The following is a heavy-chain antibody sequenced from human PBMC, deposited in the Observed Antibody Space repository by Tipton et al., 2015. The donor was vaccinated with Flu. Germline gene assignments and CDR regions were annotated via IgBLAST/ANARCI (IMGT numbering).Heavy chain of an antibody. CDR3: ARRDYSNYVSEPKNWFDP. V-gene: IGHV4-39*07. CDR2: IFHSGNS. Sequence: LRLSCAVSGDSIRRSDYYWGWIRQPPGKGLEWIGNIFHSGNSNHNPSLRSRVTISVDTSKNQFSLKLSSVTAADTAVYYCARRDYSNYVSEPKNWFDPWGQGALVTVSS. J-gene: IGHJ5*02. CDR1: GDSIRRSDYY. D-gene: IGHD4-11*01.